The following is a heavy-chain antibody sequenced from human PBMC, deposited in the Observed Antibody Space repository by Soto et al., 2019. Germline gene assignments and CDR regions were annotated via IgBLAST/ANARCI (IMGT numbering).Heavy chain of an antibody. CDR3: ARGVTMVRGGCTDY. V-gene: IGHV4-39*01. D-gene: IGHD3-10*01. CDR2: IYYSVST. CDR1: GGSISSSSYY. J-gene: IGHJ4*02. Sequence: SETLSLTCTVSGGSISSSSYYWGWIRQPPGKGLEWIGSIYYSVSTYYNPSLKSRVTISVDTSKNQFSLKLSSVTAADTAVYYCARGVTMVRGGCTDYWGQGTLVTASS.